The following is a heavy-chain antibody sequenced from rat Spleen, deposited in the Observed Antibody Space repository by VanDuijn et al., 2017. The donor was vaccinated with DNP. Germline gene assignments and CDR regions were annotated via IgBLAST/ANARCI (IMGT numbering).Heavy chain of an antibody. D-gene: IGHD1-4*01. CDR3: ATGYPEFDY. Sequence: EVQLVESGGGLVQPGRSLKLSCAGSGFTFSDYYMAWVRQTPTKGLDWVASISSDGSHTYYRDSVKGRFTISRDNAKSSLFLQMDSLRSEDTATYYCATGYPEFDYWGQGVMVTVSS. J-gene: IGHJ2*01. V-gene: IGHV5-20*01. CDR1: GFTFSDYY. CDR2: ISSDGSHT.